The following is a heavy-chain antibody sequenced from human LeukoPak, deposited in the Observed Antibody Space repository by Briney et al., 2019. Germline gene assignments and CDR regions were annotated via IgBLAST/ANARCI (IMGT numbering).Heavy chain of an antibody. CDR3: ARDVSPWYSGSYTLYFDY. D-gene: IGHD1-26*01. V-gene: IGHV3-30*04. CDR1: GFTFSSYA. CDR2: ISYDGSNK. Sequence: GGSLRLSCAASGFTFSSYAMHWVRQAPGKGLEWVAVISYDGSNKYYADSVKGRFTISRDNSKNTLYLQMNSLRAEDTAVYYCARDVSPWYSGSYTLYFDYWGQGTLVTVSS. J-gene: IGHJ4*02.